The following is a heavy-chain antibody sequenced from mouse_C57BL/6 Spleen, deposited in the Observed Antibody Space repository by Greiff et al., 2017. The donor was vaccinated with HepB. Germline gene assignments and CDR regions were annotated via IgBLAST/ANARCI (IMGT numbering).Heavy chain of an antibody. CDR2: IYPRDGST. Sequence: VQLQQSDAELVKPGASVKISCKVSGYTFTDHTIHWMKQRPEQGLEWIGYIYPRDGSTKYNEKFKGKATLTADKSSSTAYMQLNSLTSEDSAVYFCASPGDYDYYAMDYWGQGTSDTVSS. CDR1: GYTFTDHT. D-gene: IGHD2-4*01. J-gene: IGHJ4*01. CDR3: ASPGDYDYYAMDY. V-gene: IGHV1-78*01.